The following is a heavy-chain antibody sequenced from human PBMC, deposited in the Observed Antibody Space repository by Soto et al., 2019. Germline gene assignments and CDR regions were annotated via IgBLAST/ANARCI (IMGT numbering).Heavy chain of an antibody. CDR3: ARAVGVQLWRFDY. Sequence: HVQLVESGGGVVQPGRSLRLSCAASGFTFSSYAMHWVRQAPGKGLEWVAVISYDGSNKYYADSVKGRFTISRDNSKNTLYLQMNSLRAEDTAVYYCARAVGVQLWRFDYWGQGTLVTVSS. D-gene: IGHD5-18*01. CDR2: ISYDGSNK. J-gene: IGHJ4*02. V-gene: IGHV3-30-3*01. CDR1: GFTFSSYA.